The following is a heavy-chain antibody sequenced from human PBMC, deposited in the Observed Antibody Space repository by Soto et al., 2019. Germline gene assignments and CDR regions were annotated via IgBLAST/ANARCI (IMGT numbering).Heavy chain of an antibody. CDR1: GFTFSSYA. V-gene: IGHV3-23*01. CDR2: ISCSGGST. Sequence: GGSLRLSCAASGFTFSSYAMSWVRQAPGKGLEWVSSISCSGGSTYYADSVKGRFTISRDNSNNTLYLQMNSLRAEDTAVYYCAKWGYHPDFHXWGQGTLVTVSX. J-gene: IGHJ4*02. CDR3: AKWGYHPDFHX. D-gene: IGHD2-2*01.